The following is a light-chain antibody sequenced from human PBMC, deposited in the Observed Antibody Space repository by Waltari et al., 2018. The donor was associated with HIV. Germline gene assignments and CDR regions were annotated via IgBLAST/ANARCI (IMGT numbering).Light chain of an antibody. V-gene: IGLV2-11*01. Sequence: QSALTQPRSVSGSPGQSVTISCTGTSSDVGGYNYVSWYQQNPGKAPKFIIYDVTKRPSGVPYRFSGSKSGNTASLTISVLQAEDEADYYCCSYAGNYPVLFGGGTKLTVL. CDR1: SSDVGGYNY. CDR3: CSYAGNYPVL. CDR2: DVT. J-gene: IGLJ3*02.